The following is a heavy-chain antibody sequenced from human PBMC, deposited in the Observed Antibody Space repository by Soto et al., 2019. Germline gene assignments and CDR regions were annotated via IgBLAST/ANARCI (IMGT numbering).Heavy chain of an antibody. CDR3: AKDIIAAAGYYYGMDV. D-gene: IGHD6-13*01. CDR1: GFTFSSYG. J-gene: IGHJ6*02. V-gene: IGHV3-30*18. CDR2: ISYDGSNK. Sequence: QVQLVESGGGVVQPGRSLRLSCAASGFTFSSYGMHWVRQAPGKGLEWVAVISYDGSNKYYADSVKGRFTISRDNSKNTLYLQMNSLRAEDTAVYYCAKDIIAAAGYYYGMDVWGQGTTVTVSS.